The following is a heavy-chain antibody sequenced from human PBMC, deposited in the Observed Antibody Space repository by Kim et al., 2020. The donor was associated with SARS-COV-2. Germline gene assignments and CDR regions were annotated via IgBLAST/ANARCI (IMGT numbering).Heavy chain of an antibody. CDR2: INHSGST. CDR1: GGSFSGYY. J-gene: IGHJ2*01. D-gene: IGHD5-18*01. V-gene: IGHV4-34*01. CDR3: ARGRGYSYGYSPRGYFDL. Sequence: SETLSLTCAVYGGSFSGYYWSWIRQPPGKGLEWIGEINHSGSTNYNPSLKSRVTISVDTSKNQFSLKLSSVTAADTAVYYCARGRGYSYGYSPRGYFDLWGRGTLVTVSS.